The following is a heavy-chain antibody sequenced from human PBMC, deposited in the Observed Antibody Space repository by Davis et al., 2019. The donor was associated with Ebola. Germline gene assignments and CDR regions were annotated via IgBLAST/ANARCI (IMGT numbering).Heavy chain of an antibody. CDR2: IRSKANSYAT. J-gene: IGHJ3*02. Sequence: GESLKISCAASGFTFSGSAMHWVRQASGKGLEWVGRIRSKANSYATAYAASVKGRFTISRDNSKNTLYLQMNSLRAEDTAVYYCARVHVLRGFWIWGQGTMVTVSS. V-gene: IGHV3-73*01. D-gene: IGHD3-3*01. CDR3: ARVHVLRGFWI. CDR1: GFTFSGSA.